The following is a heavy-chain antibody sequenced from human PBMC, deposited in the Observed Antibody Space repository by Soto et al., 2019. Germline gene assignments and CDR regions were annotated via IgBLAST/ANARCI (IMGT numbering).Heavy chain of an antibody. V-gene: IGHV3-48*01. Sequence: EVQLVESGGGLVQPGGSLRLSCAASGFPFSSYAMNWVRQTPDKGLEWLSYISDSGSTIHYADSVKGRFTISRDNAKNSLYLQMNSLRADDTAVYYRTRDGSWGQGTLVTVSS. J-gene: IGHJ5*02. CDR3: TRDGS. CDR1: GFPFSSYA. CDR2: ISDSGSTI. D-gene: IGHD5-12*01.